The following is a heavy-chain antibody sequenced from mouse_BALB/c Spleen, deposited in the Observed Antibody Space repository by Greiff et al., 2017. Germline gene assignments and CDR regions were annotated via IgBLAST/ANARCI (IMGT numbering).Heavy chain of an antibody. V-gene: IGHV1-15*01. D-gene: IGHD1-1*01. J-gene: IGHJ3*01. CDR1: GYTFTDYE. CDR2: IDPETGGT. CDR3: TRGSYYGSSTWLAY. Sequence: QVQLQQSGAELVRPGASVTLSCKASGYTFTDYEMHWVKQTPVHGLEWIGAIDPETGGTAYNQKFKGKATLTADKSSSTAYMQLSSLTSEDSAVYYCTRGSYYGSSTWLAYWGQGTLVTVSA.